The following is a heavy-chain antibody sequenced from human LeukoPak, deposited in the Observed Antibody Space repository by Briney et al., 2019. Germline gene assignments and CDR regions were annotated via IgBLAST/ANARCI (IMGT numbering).Heavy chain of an antibody. CDR3: ARDRAYSSGWSGSDAFGI. CDR2: ISSSSYI. CDR1: GFSFSSYS. D-gene: IGHD6-19*01. V-gene: IGHV3-21*01. Sequence: PGGSLRLSCAASGFSFSSYSMNWVRQAPGKGLEWVSSISSSSYIYYADSVKGRFTISRDNAKNSLYLQMNSLRAEDTAVYYCARDRAYSSGWSGSDAFGIWGQGTMVTVSS. J-gene: IGHJ3*02.